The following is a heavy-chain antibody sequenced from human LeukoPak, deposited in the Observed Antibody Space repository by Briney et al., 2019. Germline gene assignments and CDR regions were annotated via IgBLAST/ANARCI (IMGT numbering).Heavy chain of an antibody. V-gene: IGHV3-30*03. CDR3: ARGYYYSLDV. CDR2: ISYDGSNK. CDR1: GFTFSSYG. J-gene: IGHJ6*04. Sequence: GGSLRLSCAASGFTFSSYGMHWVRQAPGKGLEWVAVISYDGSNKYYADSVKGRFTISRDNAENSLYLQMNSLRAEDTAVYYCARGYYYSLDVWGKGTTVIVSS. D-gene: IGHD1-14*01.